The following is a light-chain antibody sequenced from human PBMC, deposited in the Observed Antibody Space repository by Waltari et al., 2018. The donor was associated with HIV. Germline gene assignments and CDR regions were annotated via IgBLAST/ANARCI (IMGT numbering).Light chain of an antibody. CDR2: DTS. J-gene: IGLJ2*01. CDR3: LLSYGGARV. CDR1: PGAVTSDHY. Sequence: QAVVTQEPSLPVSPGGPVTLTRGSSPGAVTSDHYPYWFQQTPGQAPRTLIYDTSNKHSWTPARFSGSLLGGKAALTLSGAQPEDEAEYYCLLSYGGARVFGGGTKLTVL. V-gene: IGLV7-46*01.